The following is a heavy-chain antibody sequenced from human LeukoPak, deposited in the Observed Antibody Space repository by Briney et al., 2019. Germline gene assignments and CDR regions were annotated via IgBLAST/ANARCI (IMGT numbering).Heavy chain of an antibody. V-gene: IGHV4-61*02. CDR1: GGSISSGGYF. Sequence: SETLSLTCTVSGGSISSGGYFWSWIRQPAGKGLEWIGRFYASGSTNYNPSLQSRVTISVDTSKNQFSLKLTSVTAADTAVYYCALGNCPTTSCYPGVVFDIWGQGTMVTVSS. D-gene: IGHD2-2*01. CDR2: FYASGST. J-gene: IGHJ3*02. CDR3: ALGNCPTTSCYPGVVFDI.